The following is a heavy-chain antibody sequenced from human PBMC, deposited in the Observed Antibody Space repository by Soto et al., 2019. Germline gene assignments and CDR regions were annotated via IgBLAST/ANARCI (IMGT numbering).Heavy chain of an antibody. CDR1: GFTFSSYA. J-gene: IGHJ4*02. D-gene: IGHD5-18*01. CDR3: AKDRPAIRGYSHGHNDY. V-gene: IGHV3-23*01. Sequence: GGSLRLSCAASGFTFSSYAMSWVRQAPGKGLEWVSAISGSGGSTYYADSVKGRFTISRDNSKNTLYLQMNSLRAEDTAVYYCAKDRPAIRGYSHGHNDYWGQGTLVTVSS. CDR2: ISGSGGST.